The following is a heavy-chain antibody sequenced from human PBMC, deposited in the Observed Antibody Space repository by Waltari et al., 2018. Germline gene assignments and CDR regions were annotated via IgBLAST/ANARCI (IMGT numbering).Heavy chain of an antibody. V-gene: IGHV3-33*01. CDR3: ARDPGGSHHGLDV. CDR2: MYSSGRT. Sequence: QVQLVESGGGMVQPGAPLRLSCDTSGCPPIHFQFDWVRQAPGKGLEWVAGMYSSGRTFYADSVKGRFTMSRDNSRTRMYLQMNSLRVDDTAVYYCARDPGGSHHGLDVWGQGTTVIVSS. J-gene: IGHJ6*02. D-gene: IGHD3-10*01. CDR1: GCPPIHFQ.